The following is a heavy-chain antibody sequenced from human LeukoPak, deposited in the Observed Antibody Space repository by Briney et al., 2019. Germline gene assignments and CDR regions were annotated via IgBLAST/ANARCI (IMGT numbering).Heavy chain of an antibody. D-gene: IGHD3-10*01. Sequence: SQTLSLTCAISGDSLYSNSAAWNWIRQSPSRGLEWLGRTYYRSKWYNDYAVSVKSRITINPDTSKNQFSLKLSSVTAADTAIYYCARGGYYGSGNDFRFDPWGQGTLVTVSS. J-gene: IGHJ5*02. CDR3: ARGGYYGSGNDFRFDP. V-gene: IGHV6-1*01. CDR2: TYYRSKWYN. CDR1: GDSLYSNSAA.